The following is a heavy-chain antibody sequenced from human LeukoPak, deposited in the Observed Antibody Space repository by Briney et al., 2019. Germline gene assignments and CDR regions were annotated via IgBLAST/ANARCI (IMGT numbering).Heavy chain of an antibody. Sequence: SETLSLTCTVSGGSINSYYWSWIRQPPGKGLEWIAYIYYSGRTNYNPSLKSRVTISVDTSKNQLSLKVTSVTAADTAVYYCARRGEYFDIWGQGTLVTVSS. CDR1: GGSINSYY. J-gene: IGHJ4*02. CDR2: IYYSGRT. V-gene: IGHV4-59*08. CDR3: ARRGEYFDI.